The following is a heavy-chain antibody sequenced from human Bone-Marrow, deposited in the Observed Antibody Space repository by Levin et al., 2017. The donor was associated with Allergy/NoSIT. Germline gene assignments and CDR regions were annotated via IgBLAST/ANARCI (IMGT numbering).Heavy chain of an antibody. CDR3: ARHPLIGSGSYHRYWYFDL. CDR1: GYSFTSYW. D-gene: IGHD1-26*01. J-gene: IGHJ2*01. V-gene: IGHV5-51*01. Sequence: GGSLRLSCKGSGYSFTSYWIGWVRQMPGKGLEWMGIIYPGDSDTRYSPSFQGQVTISADKSISTAYLQWSSLKASDTAMYYCARHPLIGSGSYHRYWYFDLWGRGTLVTVSS. CDR2: IYPGDSDT.